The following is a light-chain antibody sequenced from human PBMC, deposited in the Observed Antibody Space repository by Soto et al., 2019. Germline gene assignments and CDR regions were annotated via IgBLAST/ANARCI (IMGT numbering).Light chain of an antibody. V-gene: IGKV1-5*01. J-gene: IGKJ1*01. Sequence: DIQMTQSHSTLSASVGDRVTITCRASQNVNSWLAWYQQKPGKAPKLLIYDASSLESGVPSRFSGSGSGTEFTLTISSLQPDDFATYYCQQYNSYSRTFGQGTKVDIK. CDR2: DAS. CDR3: QQYNSYSRT. CDR1: QNVNSW.